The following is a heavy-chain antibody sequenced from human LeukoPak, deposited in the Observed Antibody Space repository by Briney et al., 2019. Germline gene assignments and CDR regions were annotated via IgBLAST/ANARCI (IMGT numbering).Heavy chain of an antibody. Sequence: PSXTLXLTCAVSGYSISSNHWWGWIRQPPGKGLEWIGYIFYAGSTYYNPSLKSRVTMSVDTSKNQFSLRLSSVTAVDTAVYYCARIGPILGAAWVDYWGQGTLVSVSS. D-gene: IGHD3-3*02. V-gene: IGHV4-28*01. CDR2: IFYAGST. CDR3: ARIGPILGAAWVDY. CDR1: GYSISSNHW. J-gene: IGHJ4*02.